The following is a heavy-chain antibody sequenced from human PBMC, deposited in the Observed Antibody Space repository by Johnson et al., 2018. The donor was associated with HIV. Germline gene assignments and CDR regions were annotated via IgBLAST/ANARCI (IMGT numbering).Heavy chain of an antibody. CDR2: IRYDGSNK. V-gene: IGHV3-30*02. CDR1: GFTFSSYG. Sequence: QMQLVESGGGVVQPGGSLRLSCAASGFTFSSYGMHWVRQAPGKGLEWVAFIRYDGSNKYYSDSVKGRITISRDNAKNSLYLQMNSLRAEDTALYYCARDQWMAGDAFDIWGQGTMVTVSS. J-gene: IGHJ3*02. CDR3: ARDQWMAGDAFDI. D-gene: IGHD5-24*01.